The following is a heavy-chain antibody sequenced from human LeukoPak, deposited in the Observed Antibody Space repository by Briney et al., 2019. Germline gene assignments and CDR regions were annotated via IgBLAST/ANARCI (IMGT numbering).Heavy chain of an antibody. Sequence: SETLSLTCTVSGGSISSYYWSWIRQSPGKGLEWIGYIYYSGNTNYNPSLKSRVTISVDTSKNQFSLKLSSVTAADTAVYYCARDGLNYYGSGSHRGNDYWGQGTLVTVSS. CDR3: ARDGLNYYGSGSHRGNDY. CDR2: IYYSGNT. J-gene: IGHJ4*02. CDR1: GGSISSYY. D-gene: IGHD3-10*01. V-gene: IGHV4-59*12.